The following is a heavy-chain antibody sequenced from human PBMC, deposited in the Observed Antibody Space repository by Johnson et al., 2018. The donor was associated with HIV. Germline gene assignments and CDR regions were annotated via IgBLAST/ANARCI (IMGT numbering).Heavy chain of an antibody. CDR2: ISFAGDNK. CDR3: ARDGYKRISAFDI. Sequence: QVQLVESGGGVVQPGRSLRLSCAASGFTFSSYGMHWVRQAPGKGLEWVAVISFAGDNKSYADSVKGRFTISRDNSKNTLYLQMNSLRAEDTAVYYCARDGYKRISAFDIWGQGTMVTVSS. J-gene: IGHJ3*02. D-gene: IGHD5-24*01. V-gene: IGHV3-30*03. CDR1: GFTFSSYG.